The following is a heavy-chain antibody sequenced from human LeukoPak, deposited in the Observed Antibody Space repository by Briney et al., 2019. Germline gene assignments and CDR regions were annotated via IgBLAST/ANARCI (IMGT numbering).Heavy chain of an antibody. CDR1: GFTFDDYG. V-gene: IGHV3-20*04. D-gene: IGHD5-18*01. J-gene: IGHJ4*02. CDR2: INWNGGST. CDR3: ASDSWGYSYAGSN. Sequence: GGSLRLSCAASGFTFDDYGMSWARQAPGKGLEWVSGINWNGGSTGYADSVKGRFTISRDNAKNSLYLQMNSLRAEDTALYYCASDSWGYSYAGSNWGQGTLVTVSS.